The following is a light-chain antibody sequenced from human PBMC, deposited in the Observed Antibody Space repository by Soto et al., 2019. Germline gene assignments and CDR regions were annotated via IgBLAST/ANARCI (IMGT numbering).Light chain of an antibody. Sequence: QAVVTQPPSASGTPGQRVTIFGSGGSSNIGSNTVNWYQQLPGTAPKLLIYSNNQRPSGVPDRFSGSKSGTSASLAISGLQSEDEADYYCAAWDDSLNGVVFGGGTKLTVL. CDR2: SNN. CDR1: SSNIGSNT. J-gene: IGLJ2*01. V-gene: IGLV1-44*01. CDR3: AAWDDSLNGVV.